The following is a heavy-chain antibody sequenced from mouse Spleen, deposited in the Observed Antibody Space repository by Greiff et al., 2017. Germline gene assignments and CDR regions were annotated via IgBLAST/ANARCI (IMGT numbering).Heavy chain of an antibody. Sequence: EVKLVESGPELVKPGASVKIPCKASGYTFTDYNMDWVKQSHGKSLEWIGDINPNNGGTIYNQKFKGKATLTVDKSSSTAYMELRSLTSEDTAVYYCAREASYYSNSAWFAYWGQGTLVTVSA. D-gene: IGHD2-5*01. CDR3: AREASYYSNSAWFAY. V-gene: IGHV1-18*01. CDR1: GYTFTDYN. CDR2: INPNNGGT. J-gene: IGHJ3*01.